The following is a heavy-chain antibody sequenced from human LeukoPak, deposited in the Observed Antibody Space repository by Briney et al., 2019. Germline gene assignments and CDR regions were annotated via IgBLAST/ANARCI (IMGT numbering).Heavy chain of an antibody. CDR2: IRNDGKNK. CDR3: AKDFDGSSYGILDT. V-gene: IGHV3-30*02. CDR1: GFSFRTYG. J-gene: IGHJ5*02. Sequence: PGGSLRLSCAASGFSFRTYGMHWVRQAPGKGLEWVAFIRNDGKNKYYGDSVKGRITISRDNSQNTLSLQVNSLRAEDTAVYYCAKDFDGSSYGILDTWGQGTLVTVSS. D-gene: IGHD2-2*01.